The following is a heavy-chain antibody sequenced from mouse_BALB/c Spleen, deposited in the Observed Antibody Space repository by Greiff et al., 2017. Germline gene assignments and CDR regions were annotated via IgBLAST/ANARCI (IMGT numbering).Heavy chain of an antibody. CDR3: ARLREGFAY. Sequence: EVQVVESGGGLVKPGGSLKLSCAASGFTFSSYAMSWVRQTPEKRLEWVATISSGGSYTYYPDSVKGRFTISRDNAKNTLYLQMSSLRSEDTAMYYCARLREGFAYWGQGTLVTVSA. CDR2: ISSGGSYT. J-gene: IGHJ3*01. CDR1: GFTFSSYA. V-gene: IGHV5-9-3*01.